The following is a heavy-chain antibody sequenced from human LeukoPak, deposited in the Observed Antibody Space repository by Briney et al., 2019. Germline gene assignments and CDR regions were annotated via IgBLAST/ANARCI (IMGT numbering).Heavy chain of an antibody. CDR1: GYTFTGYY. Sequence: ASVKVSCKASGYTFTGYYMHWVRQAPGQGLEWMGWINPNSGGTNYAQKFQGRVTMTRDTSISTAYMELSRLRPDDTAVYYCARDPYSGSYYYYYYMDVWGKGTTVTVSS. J-gene: IGHJ6*03. D-gene: IGHD1-26*01. V-gene: IGHV1-2*02. CDR2: INPNSGGT. CDR3: ARDPYSGSYYYYYYMDV.